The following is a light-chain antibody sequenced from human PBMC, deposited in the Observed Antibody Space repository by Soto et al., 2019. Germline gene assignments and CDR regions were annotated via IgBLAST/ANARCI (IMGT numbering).Light chain of an antibody. CDR1: SGDVGAYNY. CDR2: DVS. J-gene: IGLJ1*01. Sequence: QSALTQPPSASGSPGQSVTISCTGTSGDVGAYNYLSWYQQHPGKAPKLMIYDVSKRPSGVPDRFSGSKSGNTASLTVSGLQAEDEADYYSCSYTGSDHVFGTGTKVTVL. V-gene: IGLV2-8*01. CDR3: CSYTGSDHV.